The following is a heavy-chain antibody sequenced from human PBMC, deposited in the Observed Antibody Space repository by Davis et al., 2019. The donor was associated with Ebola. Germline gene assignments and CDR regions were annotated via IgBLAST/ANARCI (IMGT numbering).Heavy chain of an antibody. CDR1: GFSFYNYA. D-gene: IGHD1-26*01. CDR3: AKAAGAHY. J-gene: IGHJ4*02. Sequence: GGSLRLSCAASGFSFYNYAMTWVRQAPGKGLEWVSAISVSSSSTYYADSVKGRFTISRDNSKNTLYLQMNSLRAEDTAVYYCAKAAGAHYWGQGTLVTVSS. V-gene: IGHV3-23*05. CDR2: ISVSSSST.